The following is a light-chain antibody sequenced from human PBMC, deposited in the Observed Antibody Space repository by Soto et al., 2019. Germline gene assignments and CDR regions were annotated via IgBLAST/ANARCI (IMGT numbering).Light chain of an antibody. CDR1: SSDVGGNNY. Sequence: QSVLTQPPSASGSPGQSVAISCTGTSSDVGGNNYVSWYQQHPGKAPKLMVYEVTKRLSGVPDRFSGSKSGNTASLTVSGLQAEDEADYYCSSYAGSNNVIFGGGTKVTVL. J-gene: IGLJ2*01. CDR3: SSYAGSNNVI. CDR2: EVT. V-gene: IGLV2-8*01.